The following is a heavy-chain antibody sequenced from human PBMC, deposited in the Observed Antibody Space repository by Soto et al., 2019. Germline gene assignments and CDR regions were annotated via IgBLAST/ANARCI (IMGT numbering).Heavy chain of an antibody. CDR3: ARGYYSNSWSSPNTYYYGMAV. D-gene: IGHD6-13*01. CDR1: GGTFSSYA. CDR2: IIPIFGTA. Sequence: SVKVSCKASGGTFSSYAISWVRQAPGQGLEWMGGIIPIFGTANYAQKFQGRVTITADESTSTAYMELSSLRSEDTAVYYCARGYYSNSWSSPNTYYYGMAVSGQRTTVTVSS. V-gene: IGHV1-69*13. J-gene: IGHJ6*02.